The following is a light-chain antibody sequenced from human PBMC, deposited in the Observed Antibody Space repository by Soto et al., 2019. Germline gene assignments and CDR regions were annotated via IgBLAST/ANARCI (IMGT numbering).Light chain of an antibody. V-gene: IGKV1-39*01. J-gene: IGKJ5*01. CDR2: GAS. CDR3: QQSYSTPIT. CDR1: HSINTF. Sequence: IQVTQTPSSLSASVGDRVTITCRASHSINTFLNWYQQRPGKAPNLLIYGASNLQSGVPSRFSGSGSGTDFTLTISSLQPEDFVTYYCQQSYSTPITFGQGTRLEIK.